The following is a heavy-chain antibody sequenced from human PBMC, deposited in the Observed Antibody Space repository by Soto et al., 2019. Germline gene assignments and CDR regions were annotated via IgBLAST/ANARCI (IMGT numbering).Heavy chain of an antibody. D-gene: IGHD2-2*01. J-gene: IGHJ4*02. CDR2: IYYSGST. CDR1: GGSISSYY. V-gene: IGHV4-59*08. Sequence: PSETLSLTCTVSGGSISSYYCSWIRQPPGKGLEWIGYIYYSGSTNYNPSLKSRVTISVDTSKNQFSLKLSSVTAADTAVYYCARSAWPSTGMFDYWGQGTLVTVSS. CDR3: ARSAWPSTGMFDY.